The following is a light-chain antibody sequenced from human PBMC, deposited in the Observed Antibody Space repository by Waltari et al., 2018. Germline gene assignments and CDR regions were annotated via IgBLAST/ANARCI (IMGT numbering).Light chain of an antibody. CDR2: GAS. Sequence: IVMTQSPASLAVSLGERATIDCKSAQSLLYSPNKKKYVAWFQQKPGQPPKRLIYGASTRESGVPDRFSGSGSETDFTLTISSLQAEDVAVYYCQQYYSTPYTFGQGTKLEIK. V-gene: IGKV4-1*01. J-gene: IGKJ2*01. CDR3: QQYYSTPYT. CDR1: QSLLYSPNKKKY.